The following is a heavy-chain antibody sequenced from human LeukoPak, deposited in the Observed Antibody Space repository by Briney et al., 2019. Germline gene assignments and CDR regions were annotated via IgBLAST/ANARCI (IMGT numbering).Heavy chain of an antibody. J-gene: IGHJ4*02. D-gene: IGHD6-6*01. CDR2: IRYDGSNK. CDR1: GFTFSSSD. V-gene: IGHV3-30*02. CDR3: ARDLWRSSSSFDY. Sequence: AGGSLRLSCAASGFTFSSSDMHWVRQAPGKGLEWVAFIRYDGSNKYYAESVKGRFTISRDNSKNTLYLQMNSLKSEDTAVYYCARDLWRSSSSFDYWGQGTLVTVSS.